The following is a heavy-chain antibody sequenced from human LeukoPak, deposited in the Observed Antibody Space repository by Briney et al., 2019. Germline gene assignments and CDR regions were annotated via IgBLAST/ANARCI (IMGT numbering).Heavy chain of an antibody. CDR1: GFTFSDYY. Sequence: GGSLRLSCAASGFTFSDYYMSWIRQAPGKGLEWVSYISSSGSTIYYADSVKGRFTISRDNAKNSLYLQMNSLRAEDTAVYYCARIYYYGSGSYFLYYFDYWGQGTLVTVSS. D-gene: IGHD3-10*01. V-gene: IGHV3-11*01. J-gene: IGHJ4*02. CDR3: ARIYYYGSGSYFLYYFDY. CDR2: ISSSGSTI.